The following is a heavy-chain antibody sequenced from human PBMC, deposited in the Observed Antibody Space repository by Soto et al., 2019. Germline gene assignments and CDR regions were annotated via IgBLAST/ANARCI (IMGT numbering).Heavy chain of an antibody. D-gene: IGHD3-16*01. CDR1: GFTFSSYG. CDR2: IWYDGSNK. Sequence: QVQLVESGGGVVQPGRSLRLSCAASGFTFSSYGMHWVRQAPGKGLEWVAVIWYDGSNKYYADSVKGRFTISRDNSENTLYLQMNSLRAEDTAVYYCAGGPTPRVIDYWGQGTLVTVSS. V-gene: IGHV3-33*01. CDR3: AGGPTPRVIDY. J-gene: IGHJ4*02.